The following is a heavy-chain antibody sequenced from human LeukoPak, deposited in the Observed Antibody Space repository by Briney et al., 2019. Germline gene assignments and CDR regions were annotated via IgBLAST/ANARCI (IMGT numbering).Heavy chain of an antibody. CDR3: AKDKAGGIQVDFDY. V-gene: IGHV3-9*01. CDR2: ISWNSNSI. D-gene: IGHD5-18*01. J-gene: IGHJ4*02. Sequence: GGSLRLSCAASGFIFDDYAMHWVRQAPGKGLEWVSSISWNSNSIGYADSVKGRFIISRDNARNSLYLQMNSLRPEDTALYYCAKDKAGGIQVDFDYWGQGTLVTVSS. CDR1: GFIFDDYA.